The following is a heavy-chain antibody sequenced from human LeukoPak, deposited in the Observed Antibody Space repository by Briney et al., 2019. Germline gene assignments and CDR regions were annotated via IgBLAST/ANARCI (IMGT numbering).Heavy chain of an antibody. CDR3: ASWARAAADHDY. Sequence: GASVKASCKASGYTFTGYYMHWVRQAPGQGLEWMGQINSITGGTNYAQKFQGRVTMTRNTSISTAYMELSRLRSDDTAVYYCASWARAAADHDYWGQGTLVTVSS. J-gene: IGHJ4*02. V-gene: IGHV1-2*06. CDR1: GYTFTGYY. D-gene: IGHD6-13*01. CDR2: INSITGGT.